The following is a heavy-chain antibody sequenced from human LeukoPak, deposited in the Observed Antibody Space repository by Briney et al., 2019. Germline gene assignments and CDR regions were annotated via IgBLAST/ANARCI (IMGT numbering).Heavy chain of an antibody. CDR2: IYSGGNP. J-gene: IGHJ4*02. D-gene: IGHD2-15*01. CDR1: GFTVSRNF. CDR3: ARAVKRDCSACYSYYFDY. Sequence: GWSLTLSCAASGFTVSRNFMRWVGPAAGKGLEWVSVIYSGGNPYYADSVKGRFTISRDNSQNTVYLQLNSLRAEDTAVYYCARAVKRDCSACYSYYFDYWGQGTLVTVSS. V-gene: IGHV3-66*01.